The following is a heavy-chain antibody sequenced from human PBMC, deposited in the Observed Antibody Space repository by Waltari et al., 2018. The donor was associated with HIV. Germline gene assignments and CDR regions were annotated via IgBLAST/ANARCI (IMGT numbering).Heavy chain of an antibody. CDR1: GFTFSNAW. CDR2: IKRNTDGGET. Sequence: EVQLVESGGGLVKPGGSLRLSCAASGFTFSNAWMSWVRQAPGKGREWVGRIKRNTDGGETEYAAPVNGRFTISRDDAKNTLYLQMNSLKTEDKAVYYCTGEFSSGYYYDYWGQGTLVTVSS. V-gene: IGHV3-15*01. D-gene: IGHD3-22*01. CDR3: TGEFSSGYYYDY. J-gene: IGHJ4*02.